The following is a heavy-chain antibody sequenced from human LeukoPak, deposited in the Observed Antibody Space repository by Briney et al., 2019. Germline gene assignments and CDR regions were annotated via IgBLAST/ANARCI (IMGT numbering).Heavy chain of an antibody. J-gene: IGHJ3*02. CDR1: KFNFA. CDR3: ARDSPRSPPAFDI. CDR2: ISGSGDST. Sequence: GGSLRLSCVASKFNFAMSWVRQTAGKGLEWVSAISGSGDSTFYRDSVKGRFTISRDNSKNTLYLQMNSLRAEDTAVYYCARDSPRSPPAFDIWSQGTMVTVSS. V-gene: IGHV3-23*02.